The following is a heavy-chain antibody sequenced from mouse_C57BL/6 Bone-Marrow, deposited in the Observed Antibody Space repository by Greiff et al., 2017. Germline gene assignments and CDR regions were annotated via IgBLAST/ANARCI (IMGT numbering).Heavy chain of an antibody. Sequence: EVKLVESGGGLVQPGESLKLSCESNEYEFPSHDMSWVRKTPEKRLELVAAINSDGGSTYYPDTMERRFIISRGNTKKTLYLQMSSLRSEDTALYYCARTLLWLHYYAMDYWGQGTSVTVSS. V-gene: IGHV5-2*03. CDR2: INSDGGST. CDR3: ARTLLWLHYYAMDY. CDR1: EYEFPSHD. J-gene: IGHJ4*01. D-gene: IGHD2-9*01.